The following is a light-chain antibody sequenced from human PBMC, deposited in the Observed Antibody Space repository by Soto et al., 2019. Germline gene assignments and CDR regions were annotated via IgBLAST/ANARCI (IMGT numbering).Light chain of an antibody. CDR2: GAS. CDR3: QQYHDTGT. V-gene: IGKV3-20*01. Sequence: EIVLTQSPGTLSLSPGERATLSCRASQSVSSGKLAWYQQKPGQAPRLLIFGASGRATGIPDRFSGSGSGTDFSLTISRLEPEDFAVYYCQQYHDTGTFGQGTKVDI. J-gene: IGKJ1*01. CDR1: QSVSSGK.